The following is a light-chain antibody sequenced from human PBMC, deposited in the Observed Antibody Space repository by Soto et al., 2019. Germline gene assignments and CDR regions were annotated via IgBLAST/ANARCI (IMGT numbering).Light chain of an antibody. Sequence: DIQITKSPSTLSPSVGNIVTTTCRASQSLSIWLAWYRQKPGKAPRLLIHEASSLEIGVPSRFSGSGSGTEFTLTISSMQPEDFATYYCQQYSTYPWTFGQGTKVDIK. CDR2: EAS. CDR1: QSLSIW. CDR3: QQYSTYPWT. J-gene: IGKJ1*01. V-gene: IGKV1-5*01.